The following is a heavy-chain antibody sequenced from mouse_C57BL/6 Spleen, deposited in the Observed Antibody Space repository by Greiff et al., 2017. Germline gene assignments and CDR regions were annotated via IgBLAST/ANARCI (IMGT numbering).Heavy chain of an antibody. CDR1: GYAFSSSW. D-gene: IGHD1-1*01. Sequence: QVQLQQSGPELVKPGASVKISCKASGYAFSSSWMNWVKQRPGKGLEWIGRIYPGDGDTNYNGKFKGKATLTADKSSSTAYMQLSSLASVDSAVCFCASVDYGSSYDYAMDDGGQGTSVTVSS. CDR2: IYPGDGDT. CDR3: ASVDYGSSYDYAMDD. J-gene: IGHJ4*01. V-gene: IGHV1-82*01.